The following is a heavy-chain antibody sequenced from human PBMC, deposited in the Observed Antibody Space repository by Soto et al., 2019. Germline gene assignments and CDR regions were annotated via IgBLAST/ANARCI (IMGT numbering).Heavy chain of an antibody. Sequence: SETLSLTCAVYGGSFSGYYWSWIRQPPGKGLEWIGEINHSGSTNYNPSLKSRVTISVDTSKNQFSLKLSSVTAADTAVYYCASVSPFDYWGQGTLVTV. V-gene: IGHV4-34*01. CDR2: INHSGST. J-gene: IGHJ4*02. CDR1: GGSFSGYY. CDR3: ASVSPFDY.